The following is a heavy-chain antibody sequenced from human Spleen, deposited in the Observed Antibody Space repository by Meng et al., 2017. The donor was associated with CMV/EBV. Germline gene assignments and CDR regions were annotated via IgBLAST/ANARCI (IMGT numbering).Heavy chain of an antibody. J-gene: IGHJ3*02. D-gene: IGHD3-9*01. CDR3: ARRHYDILTGLGAFDI. V-gene: IGHV3-23*01. Sequence: GGSLRLSCAASGFTFSSYAMSWVRQAPGKGLEWVSAISGSGGSTYYADSVKGRFTISRDNSKNTLYLQMNSLRAEDTAVYYCARRHYDILTGLGAFDIWGQGTMVTVSS. CDR1: GFTFSSYA. CDR2: ISGSGGST.